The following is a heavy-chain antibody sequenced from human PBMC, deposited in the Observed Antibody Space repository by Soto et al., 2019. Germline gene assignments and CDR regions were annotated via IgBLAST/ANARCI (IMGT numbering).Heavy chain of an antibody. D-gene: IGHD1-7*01. Sequence: KTSETLSLTCAVFGGSISSGGYSWSWIRQPPGKGLEWIGYIYHSGSTYYNPSLKSRVTISVDRSKNQFSLKLSSVTAADTAVYYCASGTTYSYYYYGMDVWGQGTTVTVSS. CDR1: GGSISSGGYS. CDR2: IYHSGST. J-gene: IGHJ6*02. CDR3: ASGTTYSYYYYGMDV. V-gene: IGHV4-30-2*01.